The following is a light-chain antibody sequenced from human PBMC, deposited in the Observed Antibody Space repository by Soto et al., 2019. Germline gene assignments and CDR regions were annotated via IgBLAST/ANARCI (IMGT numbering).Light chain of an antibody. CDR3: QQYDNSFRT. CDR2: GAS. J-gene: IGKJ1*01. Sequence: IVLPQSPGTLSLSTGERATLSCRASQSISSNYLAWYQQKPGQAPRLLIYGASSRATGIPDRFSGSGSGTDFTLTISRLEPEDFAVYHCQQYDNSFRTFGQGTKVDIK. V-gene: IGKV3-20*01. CDR1: QSISSNY.